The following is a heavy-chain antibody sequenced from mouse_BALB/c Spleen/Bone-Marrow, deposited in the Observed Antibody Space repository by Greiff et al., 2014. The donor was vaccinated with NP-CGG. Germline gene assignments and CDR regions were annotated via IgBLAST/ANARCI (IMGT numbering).Heavy chain of an antibody. CDR1: GFTFSSYG. V-gene: IGHV5-6-3*01. J-gene: IGHJ2*01. D-gene: IGHD2-1*01. CDR3: ARGNYGNYVDYFDY. CDR2: ISSNGGST. Sequence: VQLKESGGGLVQPGGSLKLSCAASGFTFSSYGMSWVRQTPDKRLELVASISSNGGSTYYPDSVKGRFTISRDNAKNTLSLQMSSLKSEDTAMYYCARGNYGNYVDYFDYWGQGTTLTVSS.